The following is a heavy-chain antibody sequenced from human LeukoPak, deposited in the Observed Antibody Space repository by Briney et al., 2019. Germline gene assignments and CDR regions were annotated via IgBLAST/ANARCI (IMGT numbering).Heavy chain of an antibody. Sequence: ASVKVSCKVSGYTLTELSMHWVRQAPGKGLEWMGGFDPEDGETIYAQKFQGRVTMTEDTSTDTAYMELSSLRSEDTAVYYCARDFAYGYWYYYYGMDVWGQGTTVTVSS. CDR1: GYTLTELS. CDR3: ARDFAYGYWYYYYGMDV. V-gene: IGHV1-24*01. D-gene: IGHD3-22*01. J-gene: IGHJ6*02. CDR2: FDPEDGET.